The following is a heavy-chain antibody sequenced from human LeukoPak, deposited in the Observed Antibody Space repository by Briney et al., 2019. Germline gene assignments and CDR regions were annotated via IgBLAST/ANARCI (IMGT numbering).Heavy chain of an antibody. Sequence: ASVKVSCKASGYTFTGYYMHWVRQAPGQGLEWMGWINPNSGGTNYAQKFQGRVTMTRDTSISTAYMELSRLRSDDTAVYYCARDLIAATDIDAFDISGQGTMVTVSS. V-gene: IGHV1-2*02. D-gene: IGHD6-13*01. J-gene: IGHJ3*02. CDR1: GYTFTGYY. CDR2: INPNSGGT. CDR3: ARDLIAATDIDAFDI.